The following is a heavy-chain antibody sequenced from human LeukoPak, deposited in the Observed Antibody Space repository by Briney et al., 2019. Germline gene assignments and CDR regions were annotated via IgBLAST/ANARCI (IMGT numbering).Heavy chain of an antibody. D-gene: IGHD3-10*01. CDR2: INHSGST. Sequence: SETLSLTCAVYGGSFSGYYWSWIRQPPGKGLEWIGEINHSGSTNYNPSLKSRVTISVDTSKNQFSLKLSSVTAADTAVYYCARELLWFGEFPDAFDIWGQGTMVTVSS. CDR1: GGSFSGYY. J-gene: IGHJ3*02. CDR3: ARELLWFGEFPDAFDI. V-gene: IGHV4-34*01.